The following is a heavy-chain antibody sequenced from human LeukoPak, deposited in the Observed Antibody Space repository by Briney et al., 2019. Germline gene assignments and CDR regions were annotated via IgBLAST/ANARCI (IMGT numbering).Heavy chain of an antibody. V-gene: IGHV2-5*02. Sequence: SGPTLVKPTQTLTLTCTFSGFSLSTSGVGVGWIRQPPGKALEWPALIYWDDDKRYSPSLKSRLNITKDTSKNQVVLTMTNMDPVDTATYYCAHSSLWFGELLWNYFDYWGQGTLVTVSS. CDR1: GFSLSTSGVG. D-gene: IGHD3-10*01. CDR3: AHSSLWFGELLWNYFDY. CDR2: IYWDDDK. J-gene: IGHJ4*02.